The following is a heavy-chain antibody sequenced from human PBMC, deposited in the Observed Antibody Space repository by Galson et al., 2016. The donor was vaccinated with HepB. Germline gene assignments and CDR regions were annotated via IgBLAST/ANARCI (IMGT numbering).Heavy chain of an antibody. Sequence: SLRLSCAASGFSFNNYAMSWVRQAPGKGLEWVSGISGSGGSTYPADSVKGRFTISRDNSKNTLYLQMNSLRAEDTAVYYCAKEDSMIVVGGFDYWGQGTLVTVSS. CDR1: GFSFNNYA. CDR3: AKEDSMIVVGGFDY. V-gene: IGHV3-23*01. J-gene: IGHJ4*02. D-gene: IGHD3-22*01. CDR2: ISGSGGST.